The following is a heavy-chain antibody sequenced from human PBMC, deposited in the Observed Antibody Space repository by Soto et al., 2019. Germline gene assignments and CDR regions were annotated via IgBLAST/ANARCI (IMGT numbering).Heavy chain of an antibody. J-gene: IGHJ6*02. CDR1: GGSISSGGYY. D-gene: IGHD3-3*01. V-gene: IGHV4-31*03. CDR2: IYYSGST. Sequence: PSETLSLTCTVSGGSISSGGYYWSWIRQHPGKGLEWIGYIYYSGSTYYNPSLKSRVTISVDTSKNQFSLKLSSVTAADTAVYYCARLGQRQKKYYVDFWSGSPAVWGQGTTVTVSS. CDR3: ARLGQRQKKYYVDFWSGSPAV.